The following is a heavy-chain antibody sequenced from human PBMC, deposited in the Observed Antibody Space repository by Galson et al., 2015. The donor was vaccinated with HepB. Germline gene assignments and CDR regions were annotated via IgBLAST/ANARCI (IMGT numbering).Heavy chain of an antibody. Sequence: SLKVSCTASGYTFSNYGISWVRQAPGRGLEWMGWISAYSGNTNYARKVKGRVTMTTDKSTNTVYMELSSLRSDETAIYYCARDTSYGESSLFYWGQGTLVTVSS. CDR3: ARDTSYGESSLFY. V-gene: IGHV1-18*01. D-gene: IGHD3-16*02. CDR1: GYTFSNYG. CDR2: ISAYSGNT. J-gene: IGHJ4*02.